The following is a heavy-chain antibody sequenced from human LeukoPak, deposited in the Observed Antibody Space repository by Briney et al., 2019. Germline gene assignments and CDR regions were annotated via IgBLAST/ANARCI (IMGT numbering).Heavy chain of an antibody. CDR3: ARDLEYLYPGGAFDI. J-gene: IGHJ3*02. CDR2: INPNSGGT. Sequence: ASVKVSCKASGYTFTNYGVNWVRQAPGQGLEWMGWINPNSGGTNYAQKFQGRVTMTRDTSISTAYMELSRLRSDDTAVYYCARDLEYLYPGGAFDIWGQGTMVTVSS. V-gene: IGHV1-2*02. D-gene: IGHD3-16*01. CDR1: GYTFTNYG.